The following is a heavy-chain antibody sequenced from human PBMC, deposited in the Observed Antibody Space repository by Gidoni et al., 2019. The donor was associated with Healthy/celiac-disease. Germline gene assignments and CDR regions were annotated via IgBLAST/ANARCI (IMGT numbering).Heavy chain of an antibody. CDR3: ARVDCSSTSCYTKPALDY. V-gene: IGHV1-2*02. Sequence: QVQLVQSGAEVKKPGASVKVSCKASGYTFTGYYIHWVRQAPGQGLEWLGWLNPNSGGTNYAQKFQGRVTMTRDTSISTAYMELSRLRPDDTAVYYCARVDCSSTSCYTKPALDYWGQGTLVTVSS. D-gene: IGHD2-2*02. CDR2: LNPNSGGT. CDR1: GYTFTGYY. J-gene: IGHJ4*02.